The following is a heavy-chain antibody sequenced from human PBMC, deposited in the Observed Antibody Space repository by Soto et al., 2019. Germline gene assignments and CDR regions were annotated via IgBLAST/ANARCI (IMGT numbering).Heavy chain of an antibody. D-gene: IGHD1-26*01. V-gene: IGHV3-30-3*01. Sequence: QEQLVESGGNVVQPGRSLTLSCAASGFAFSANAMNWVGQAPGKRLEWVAVIAYDGTIKIYRDSVKGRFTISRDDSKSTLYLQMNSLRPEDTAVYYCARDKIKGAPDYLDSWGQGTLVTVSS. J-gene: IGHJ4*02. CDR1: GFAFSANA. CDR3: ARDKIKGAPDYLDS. CDR2: IAYDGTIK.